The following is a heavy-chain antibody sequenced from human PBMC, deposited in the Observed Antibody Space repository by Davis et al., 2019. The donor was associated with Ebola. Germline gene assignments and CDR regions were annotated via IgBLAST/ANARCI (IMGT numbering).Heavy chain of an antibody. CDR1: GFTFSSYG. CDR2: MSGSAGNT. CDR3: AKSQFWTPYYFDY. V-gene: IGHV3-23*01. Sequence: GESLKISCAASGFTFSSYGMSWVRQAPGKGLEWVSAMSGSAGNTYYADSVKGRFTISRDNSKNTLYLQMNSLRAEDTAVNYCAKSQFWTPYYFDYWGQGTLVTVSS. J-gene: IGHJ4*02. D-gene: IGHD3/OR15-3a*01.